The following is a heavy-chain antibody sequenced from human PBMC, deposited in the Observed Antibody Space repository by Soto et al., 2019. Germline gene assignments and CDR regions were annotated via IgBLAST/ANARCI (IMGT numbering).Heavy chain of an antibody. CDR3: AHGSCSSADCYPNPYLDY. D-gene: IGHD2-2*01. J-gene: IGHJ4*02. CDR1: WFSLSTTAEG. V-gene: IGHV2-5*02. CDR2: IYWDDDE. Sequence: QITLKESGPTLVKPTQTLTLTCTFSWFSLSTTAEGVGWIRQPPGKALEWLALIYWDDDERYSPSLKSRLTITKDTSKNQVVLTMTNVDPVDTATYYCAHGSCSSADCYPNPYLDYWGQGILVTVSS.